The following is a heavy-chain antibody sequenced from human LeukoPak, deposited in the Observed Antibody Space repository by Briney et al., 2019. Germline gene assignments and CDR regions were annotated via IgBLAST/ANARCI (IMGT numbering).Heavy chain of an antibody. CDR1: GFTFSSYS. J-gene: IGHJ4*02. CDR3: AREARGDYDY. D-gene: IGHD3-10*01. V-gene: IGHV3-64*01. CDR2: ISPNGGST. Sequence: GGSLRLSCAASGFTFSSYSMNWVRQAPGKGLESVSAISPNGGSTYYANSVKGRITISRDNSKNTLFLQMGSLRAEDTAVYYCAREARGDYDYWGQGTLVTVSS.